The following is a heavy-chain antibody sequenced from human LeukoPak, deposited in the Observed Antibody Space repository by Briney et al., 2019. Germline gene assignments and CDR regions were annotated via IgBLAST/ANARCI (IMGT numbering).Heavy chain of an antibody. CDR3: ASLGCSSTSCYLYYYYGMDV. J-gene: IGHJ6*04. CDR2: IKQDGSEK. V-gene: IGHV3-7*03. D-gene: IGHD2-2*01. Sequence: GGSLRLSCAASGFTFSSYWMSWVRQAPGKGLDWVANIKQDGSEKYYVESVKGRFTISRDNAKNSLYLQMNSLRAEDTAVYYWASLGCSSTSCYLYYYYGMDVWGKGTTVTVSS. CDR1: GFTFSSYW.